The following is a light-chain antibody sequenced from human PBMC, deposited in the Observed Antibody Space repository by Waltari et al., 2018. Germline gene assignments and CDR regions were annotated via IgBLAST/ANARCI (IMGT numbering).Light chain of an antibody. CDR2: GAS. V-gene: IGKV3-20*01. J-gene: IGKJ1*01. CDR1: QSVSRA. CDR3: QHYLRLPVT. Sequence: EIVLTQSPGTLSLSLGERATVSCRASQSVSRALAGYQPKPGQAPRLLIYGASTRATGIPDRFSGRGSGTDFSLTISRLEPDDFAVYYCQHYLRLPVTFGQGTTVEI.